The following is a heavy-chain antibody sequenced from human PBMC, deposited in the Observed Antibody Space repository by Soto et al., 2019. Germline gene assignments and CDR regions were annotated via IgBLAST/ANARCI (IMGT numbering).Heavy chain of an antibody. V-gene: IGHV3-33*01. CDR1: GFALSSFD. Sequence: QVQLAESGGGVVQSGRSLRLYCAASGFALSSFDMHWVRQAPGKGLAWVAGIWYDGSNEDYAYSVKGRFTISRDNSKNTLYLQMDSLRVEDTAVYYCARDALVRGVRPPDYWGQGSLLSVSS. D-gene: IGHD3-10*01. CDR3: ARDALVRGVRPPDY. CDR2: IWYDGSNE. J-gene: IGHJ4*02.